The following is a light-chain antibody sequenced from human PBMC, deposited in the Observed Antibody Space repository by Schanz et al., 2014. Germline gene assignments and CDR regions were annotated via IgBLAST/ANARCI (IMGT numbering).Light chain of an antibody. CDR2: EGS. CDR1: SSDVGSYNL. CDR3: ASYTSINTVL. V-gene: IGLV2-14*02. Sequence: QSALTQPASVSGSPGQSITISCTGTSSDVGSYNLVSWYQQHPGKAPKLMIYEGSKRPSGVSNRFSGSKSGNTASLTISGLQAEDEADYYCASYTSINTVLFGGGTKLTVL. J-gene: IGLJ2*01.